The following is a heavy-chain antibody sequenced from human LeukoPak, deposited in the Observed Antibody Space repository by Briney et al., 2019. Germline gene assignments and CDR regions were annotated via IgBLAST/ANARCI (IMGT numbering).Heavy chain of an antibody. J-gene: IGHJ4*02. D-gene: IGHD5-18*01. V-gene: IGHV3-64*01. CDR2: INSNGGST. CDR1: GFTFSSYG. CDR3: AREGSYGDSDY. Sequence: GGSLRLSCAASGFTFSSYGMHWVRQAPGKGLEYVSAINSNGGSTYYANSVKGRFAISRDNSRSTLYLQMGSLRAEDMAVYYCAREGSYGDSDYWGQGTLVTVSS.